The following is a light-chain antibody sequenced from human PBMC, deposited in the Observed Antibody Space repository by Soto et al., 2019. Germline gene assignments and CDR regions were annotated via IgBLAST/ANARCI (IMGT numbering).Light chain of an antibody. Sequence: EIVLTQSPGTLSLSPGERATLSCRASQSVSSRSLAWFQQKPGQAPRLLIYAASSRATGIPDRFSGSGFGTDFTLTISRLEHEDFAVYYCQQYGSSPWTFGQGTKVEIK. CDR3: QQYGSSPWT. J-gene: IGKJ1*01. V-gene: IGKV3-20*01. CDR2: AAS. CDR1: QSVSSRS.